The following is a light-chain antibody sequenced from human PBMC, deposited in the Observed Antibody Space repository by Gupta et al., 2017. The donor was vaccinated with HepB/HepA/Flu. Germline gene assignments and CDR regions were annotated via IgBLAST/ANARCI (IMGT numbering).Light chain of an antibody. Sequence: EIVLTQSPATLSLSPGERATLSCRASQSVSSYLAWYQQKPGQAPRLLIYDASNRATGIPARFSGSGSGTDXTLTISXREPEDFAVYYCQQRSNWPPFTFGXGTKVDIK. CDR2: DAS. CDR3: QQRSNWPPFT. CDR1: QSVSSY. J-gene: IGKJ3*01. V-gene: IGKV3-11*01.